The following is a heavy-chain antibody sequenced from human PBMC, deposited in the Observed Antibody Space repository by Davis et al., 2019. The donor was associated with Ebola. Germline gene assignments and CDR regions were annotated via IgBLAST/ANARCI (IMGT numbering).Heavy chain of an antibody. CDR1: GGSFSGYY. D-gene: IGHD2-2*01. CDR3: ARGPPGGPDIVVVPAAIPYGMDV. V-gene: IGHV4-34*01. CDR2: INHSGST. J-gene: IGHJ6*02. Sequence: SETLSLTCAVYGGSFSGYYWSWIRQPPGKGLEWIGEINHSGSTNYNPSLKSRVTISVDTSKNQFSLKLSSVTAADTAVYYCARGPPGGPDIVVVPAAIPYGMDVWGQGTTVTVSS.